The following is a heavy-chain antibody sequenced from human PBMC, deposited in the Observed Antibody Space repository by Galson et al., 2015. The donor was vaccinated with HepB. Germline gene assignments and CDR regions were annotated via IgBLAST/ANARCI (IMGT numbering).Heavy chain of an antibody. J-gene: IGHJ4*02. Sequence: SVKVSCKASGGTLRNYGISWVRQAPGQGLEWMGGINPVFGTAHYAQKFQDRVTISANRSTNTAYMELTTLTSEDAAVYYCAGKAAVTPGYLAYWGQGTRVTVSS. CDR2: INPVFGTA. CDR1: GGTLRNYG. CDR3: AGKAAVTPGYLAY. D-gene: IGHD6-13*01. V-gene: IGHV1-69*06.